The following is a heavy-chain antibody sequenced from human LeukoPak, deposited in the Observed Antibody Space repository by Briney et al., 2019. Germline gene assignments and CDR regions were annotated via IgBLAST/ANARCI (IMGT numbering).Heavy chain of an antibody. V-gene: IGHV4-38-2*01. CDR3: ARLPYCGSINCYSPYYFDY. CDR1: GYSISSGYF. CDR2: IYYSGST. D-gene: IGHD2-2*01. Sequence: SESLPLTCAVSGYSISSGYFWGWIRQPPGKGLEWIGSIYYSGSTYYNPSLKSRVTISVDTSKNQFSLKLSSVTAADTAVYYCARLPYCGSINCYSPYYFDYWGQGTLVTVSS. J-gene: IGHJ4*02.